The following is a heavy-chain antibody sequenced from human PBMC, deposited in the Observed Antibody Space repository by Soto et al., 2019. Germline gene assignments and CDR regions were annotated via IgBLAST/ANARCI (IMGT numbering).Heavy chain of an antibody. CDR3: ARRGGSSSGYYYYAMDV. D-gene: IGHD6-6*01. V-gene: IGHV4-31*03. Sequence: SETLSLTCSVSSDSMNSGGYYWSWIRQHPGKGLEWIGYIYSNGDTYYNPSLKSRVTISVDTSKNQFSLNLTSVTAADTAVYYCARRGGSSSGYYYYAMDVWGQGTAVTVSS. J-gene: IGHJ6*02. CDR2: IYSNGDT. CDR1: SDSMNSGGYY.